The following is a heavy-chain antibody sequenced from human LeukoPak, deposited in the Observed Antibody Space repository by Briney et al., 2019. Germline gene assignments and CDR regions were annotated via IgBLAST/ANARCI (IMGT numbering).Heavy chain of an antibody. D-gene: IGHD2-15*01. CDR1: GGSISSGDYY. J-gene: IGHJ3*02. CDR2: IYYSGST. CDR3: ARTCSGGSCYSGVEDAFDI. Sequence: SETLSLTCTVSGGSISSGDYYWSWIRQPPGKGLEWIGYIYYSGSTYYNPSLKSRVTISVDTSKNQFSLKLSSVTAADTAVYYCARTCSGGSCYSGVEDAFDIWGQGTMVTVSS. V-gene: IGHV4-30-4*02.